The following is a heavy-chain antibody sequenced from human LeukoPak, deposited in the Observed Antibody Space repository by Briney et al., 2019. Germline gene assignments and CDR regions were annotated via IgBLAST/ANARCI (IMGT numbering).Heavy chain of an antibody. CDR1: GFTFTSSA. CDR3: AREPNSIVGANVDV. D-gene: IGHD1-26*01. V-gene: IGHV1-58*02. CDR2: IVVGSGNT. Sequence: SVKVSCKASGFTFTSSAMQWVRQARGQRLEWIGWIVVGSGNTNYAQKFQERVTITRDMSTSTAYMELSSLRSEDTAVYYCAREPNSIVGANVDVWGQGTTVTVSS. J-gene: IGHJ6*02.